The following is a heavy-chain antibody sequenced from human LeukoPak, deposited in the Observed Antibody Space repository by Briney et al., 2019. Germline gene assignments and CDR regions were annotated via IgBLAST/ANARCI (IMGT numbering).Heavy chain of an antibody. J-gene: IGHJ6*03. Sequence: GGSLRLSCAASGFTFSSYWMSWVRQAPGKGLEWVANIKQDGSEKYYVDSVKGRFTISRDNAKNSLYLQMNSLRAEDTAVYYCARYYDILTGYVLSYYYYYMDVWGKGTTVTVSS. CDR2: IKQDGSEK. CDR1: GFTFSSYW. CDR3: ARYYDILTGYVLSYYYYYMDV. V-gene: IGHV3-7*01. D-gene: IGHD3-9*01.